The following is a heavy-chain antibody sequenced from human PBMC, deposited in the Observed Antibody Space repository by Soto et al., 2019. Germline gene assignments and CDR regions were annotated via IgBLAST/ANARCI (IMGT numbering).Heavy chain of an antibody. CDR3: ARQDLKATVVP. V-gene: IGHV4-39*01. D-gene: IGHD4-17*01. CDR2: IYYSGST. Sequence: SETLSLTFTVSGGSMSSSSYYWGWIRQPPGKGLEWIGSIYYSGSTYYNPSLKSRVTISVDTSKNQFSLKLSSVTAADTAVYYRARQDLKATVVPWAQGTTVTV. CDR1: GGSMSSSSYY. J-gene: IGHJ6*02.